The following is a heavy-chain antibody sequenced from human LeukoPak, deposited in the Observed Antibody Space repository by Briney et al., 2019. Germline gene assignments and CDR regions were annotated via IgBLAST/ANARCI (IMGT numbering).Heavy chain of an antibody. V-gene: IGHV3-23*01. J-gene: IGHJ5*02. CDR3: AKVGSVTGDWFDP. Sequence: RGSPRLSCATSGFTFNSNAMTWVCQAPGKGLEWVSAISGSGGSTYYADSVKGRCTISRDNSKNTLYLQMNSLRAEDTAVYYCAKVGSVTGDWFDPWGQGNLVTVSS. CDR1: GFTFNSNA. CDR2: ISGSGGST. D-gene: IGHD1-14*01.